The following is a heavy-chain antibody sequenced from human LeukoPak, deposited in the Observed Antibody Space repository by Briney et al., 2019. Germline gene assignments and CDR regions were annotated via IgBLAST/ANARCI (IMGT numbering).Heavy chain of an antibody. CDR3: ARDFSRDYDNSSGYYYRDY. D-gene: IGHD3-22*01. CDR1: GYTFSNYY. V-gene: IGHV1-46*01. J-gene: IGHJ4*02. CDR2: INPSGAST. Sequence: GASVKVSCKASGYTFSNYYMHWVRQAPGQGLEWMGIINPSGASTRYAQKFQGRVTMTRDTSTSTVYMELSSLRSEDTAIYFCARDFSRDYDNSSGYYYRDYWGQGTLVTVSS.